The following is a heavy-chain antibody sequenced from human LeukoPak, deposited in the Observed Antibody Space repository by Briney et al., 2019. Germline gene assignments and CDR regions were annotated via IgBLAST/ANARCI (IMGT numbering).Heavy chain of an antibody. V-gene: IGHV4-39*01. CDR1: GGSISSYY. D-gene: IGHD5-12*01. CDR2: IYYSGST. Sequence: SETLSLTCTVSGGSISSYYWGWIRQPPGKGLEWIGSIYYSGSTYYNPSLKSRVTISVDTSKNQFSLKLSSVTAADTAVYYCARHASKYSDYDYWGQGTLVTVSS. J-gene: IGHJ4*02. CDR3: ARHASKYSDYDY.